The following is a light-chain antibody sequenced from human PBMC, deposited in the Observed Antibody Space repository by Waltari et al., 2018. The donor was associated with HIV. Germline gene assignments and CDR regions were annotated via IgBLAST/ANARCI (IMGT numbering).Light chain of an antibody. CDR2: STS. CDR3: QQSYTSPHT. J-gene: IGKJ2*01. V-gene: IGKV1-39*01. CDR1: QSLSRY. Sequence: DIQMTQSPSSLYASVGDGVTIPCRASQSLSRYRTWYQQKPGKGPKLLIHSTSSLQRVVPSRFSGSGSGTEFTLTISGLQFEDSATYYCQQSYTSPHTFGQGTNVEIK.